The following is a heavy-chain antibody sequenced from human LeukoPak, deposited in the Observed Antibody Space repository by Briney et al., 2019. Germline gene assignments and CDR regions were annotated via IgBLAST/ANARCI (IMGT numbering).Heavy chain of an antibody. D-gene: IGHD3-22*01. Sequence: ASVKVSCKASGYTFTSYYMHWVRQAPGQGLEWMGIINPSGGSTSYAQKFQGRVTMTRDTSTSTVYMELSSLRSEDTAVYYCARDSPYYYDSSGYYPGFDYWGQGTLVTVSS. J-gene: IGHJ4*02. V-gene: IGHV1-46*01. CDR1: GYTFTSYY. CDR3: ARDSPYYYDSSGYYPGFDY. CDR2: INPSGGST.